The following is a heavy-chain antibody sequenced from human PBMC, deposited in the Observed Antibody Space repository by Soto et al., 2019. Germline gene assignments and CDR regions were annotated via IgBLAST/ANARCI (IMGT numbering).Heavy chain of an antibody. J-gene: IGHJ3*02. CDR1: GFTFSSYS. CDR3: ARDGGDSSSWYFAFDI. CDR2: ISSSSSTI. V-gene: IGHV3-48*01. Sequence: GSLRLSCAASGFTFSSYSMNWVRQAPGKGLEWVSSISSSSSTIYYADSVKGRFTISRDNAKNSLYLQMNSLRAEDTAVYYCARDGGDSSSWYFAFDIWGQGTMVTVSS. D-gene: IGHD6-13*01.